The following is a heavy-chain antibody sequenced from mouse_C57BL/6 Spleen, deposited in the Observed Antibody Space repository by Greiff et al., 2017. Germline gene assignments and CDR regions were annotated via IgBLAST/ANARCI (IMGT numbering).Heavy chain of an antibody. Sequence: QVQLQQSGAELVKPGASVKLSCKASGYTFTEYTIHWVKQRSGQGLEWIGWFYPGSGSIKYNEKFKDKATLTADKSSSTVYMERSRLTSEDSAVYFCARHEEAYYSNSYAMDYWGQGTSVTVSS. J-gene: IGHJ4*01. CDR1: GYTFTEYT. V-gene: IGHV1-62-2*01. CDR2: FYPGSGSI. D-gene: IGHD2-5*01. CDR3: ARHEEAYYSNSYAMDY.